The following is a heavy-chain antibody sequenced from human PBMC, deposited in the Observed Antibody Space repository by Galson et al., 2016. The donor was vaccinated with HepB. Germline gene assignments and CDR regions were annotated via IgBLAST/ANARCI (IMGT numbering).Heavy chain of an antibody. CDR2: LYYSGNT. CDR1: GGSISSSSYF. Sequence: SETLSLTCTVSGGSISSSSYFWGWIRQPPGKGLEWIGSLYYSGNTYYNPSLKSRVTISVDTSKNQFSLKLSSVTAADTAVYYCARDRQQGTFDYWGQGTLVTVSS. D-gene: IGHD1-1*01. CDR3: ARDRQQGTFDY. V-gene: IGHV4-39*07. J-gene: IGHJ4*02.